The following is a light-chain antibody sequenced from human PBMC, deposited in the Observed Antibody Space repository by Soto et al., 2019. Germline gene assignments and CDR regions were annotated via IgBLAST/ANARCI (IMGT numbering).Light chain of an antibody. CDR1: QSISSW. CDR3: QQYNSYSEYT. V-gene: IGKV1-5*01. J-gene: IGKJ2*01. CDR2: DAS. Sequence: DIQMTQSPSTLSASVGDRVTITCRATQSISSWLAGFQQKPGKAPKLLVYDASSLESGVTSRFSGSASGTEFTLSISSLQPDDFATYYCQQYNSYSEYTFGQGTKLESK.